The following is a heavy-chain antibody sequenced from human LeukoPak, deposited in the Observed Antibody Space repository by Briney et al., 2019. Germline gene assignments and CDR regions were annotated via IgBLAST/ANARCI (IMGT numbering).Heavy chain of an antibody. V-gene: IGHV3-7*03. CDR1: GFTFSSYW. CDR2: IKQDGSEK. J-gene: IGHJ4*02. D-gene: IGHD6-19*01. Sequence: GGSLRLSCAASGFTFSSYWMSWVRQAPGKGLEWVANIKQDGSEKYYVDSVKGRFTISRDNAKNSLYLQMNSLRAEDTAVYYCARELKGIAVALDYCGQGTLVTVSS. CDR3: ARELKGIAVALDY.